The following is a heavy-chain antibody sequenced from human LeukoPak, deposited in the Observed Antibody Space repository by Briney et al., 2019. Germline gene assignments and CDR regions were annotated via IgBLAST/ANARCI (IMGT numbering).Heavy chain of an antibody. D-gene: IGHD3-10*01. V-gene: IGHV4-39*07. J-gene: IGHJ4*02. CDR3: ATVSRVRGVIIPL. CDR1: GGSISTSSSY. Sequence: SETLSLTCIVSGGSISTSSSYWGWIRQPPGKGLEWIGSIYYSGSTYYNPSLKSRVTISVDTSKNQFSLKLSSVTAADTAVYYCATVSRVRGVIIPLWGQGTLVTVSS. CDR2: IYYSGST.